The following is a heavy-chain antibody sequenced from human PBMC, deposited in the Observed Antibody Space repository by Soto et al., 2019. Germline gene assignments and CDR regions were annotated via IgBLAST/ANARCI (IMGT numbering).Heavy chain of an antibody. D-gene: IGHD2-15*01. Sequence: QVQLIQSGAEVKKPGSSVKVSCTASGGSFSNYGIDWVRQAPGQGLEWMGGIIALFGTANYAQKFQGRVTITADESTNTAYMELTSRGSEDTAVYYCARCGYNVVVSDDFYSYDLGVWGQGTTVTVSS. CDR1: GGSFSNYG. V-gene: IGHV1-69*01. CDR3: ARCGYNVVVSDDFYSYDLGV. CDR2: IIALFGTA. J-gene: IGHJ6*02.